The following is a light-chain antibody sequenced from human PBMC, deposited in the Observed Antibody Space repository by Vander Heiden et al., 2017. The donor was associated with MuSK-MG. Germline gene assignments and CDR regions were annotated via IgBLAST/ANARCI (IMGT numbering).Light chain of an antibody. CDR2: GAS. CDR3: RQDNSYPRT. Sequence: IQMTQSPSSLSASIGDSVTITCRASQDISTYVGWVQQKPGKGPKSLIYGASSVQSGVPSKFSGSGNGTDFTLTISSLPPEDFATYYCRQDNSYPRTFGLGTKVEIK. CDR1: QDISTY. V-gene: IGKV1-16*02. J-gene: IGKJ1*01.